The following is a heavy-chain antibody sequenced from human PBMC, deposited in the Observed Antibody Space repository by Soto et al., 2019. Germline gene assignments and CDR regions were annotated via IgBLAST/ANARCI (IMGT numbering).Heavy chain of an antibody. D-gene: IGHD3-22*01. CDR3: ARAYDRSGYLLFDY. CDR1: GFTFSSYG. Sequence: EVQLVESGGGQVKPGGSLRLSCAASGFTFSSYGMNWVRQAPGKGLEWVSSISSSSSYIYYADSVKGRFTISRDNAKNSLYLQLNSLRAEDTAVYYCARAYDRSGYLLFDYWGQGTLVTVSS. V-gene: IGHV3-21*02. J-gene: IGHJ4*02. CDR2: ISSSSSYI.